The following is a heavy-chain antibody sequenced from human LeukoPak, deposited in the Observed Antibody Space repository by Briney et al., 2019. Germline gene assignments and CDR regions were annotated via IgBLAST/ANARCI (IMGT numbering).Heavy chain of an antibody. CDR1: GFTFSSYS. Sequence: PGGSLRLSCAASGFTFSSYSMNWVRQAPGKGPEWVSSISSSSSYIYYADSVKGRFTISRDNAKNSLYLQMNSLRAEDTAVYYCARDGIAAAGTPFDYWGQGTLVTVSS. D-gene: IGHD6-13*01. V-gene: IGHV3-21*01. CDR3: ARDGIAAAGTPFDY. CDR2: ISSSSSYI. J-gene: IGHJ4*02.